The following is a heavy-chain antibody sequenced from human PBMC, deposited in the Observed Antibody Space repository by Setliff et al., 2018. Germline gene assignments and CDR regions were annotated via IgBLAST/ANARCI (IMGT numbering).Heavy chain of an antibody. V-gene: IGHV1-18*01. D-gene: IGHD2-15*01. CDR1: GYTFTESI. CDR3: ALSSLSLCSGGNCPNAFDV. Sequence: ASVKVSCKASGYTFTESIVSWVRQAPGQGLEWMGWIGVYSGNTYSAQKFQDRLTMTTDTSTNMAHMEMRGLRSDDTAVYFCALSSLSLCSGGNCPNAFDVWGQGTMVTVSS. J-gene: IGHJ3*01. CDR2: IGVYSGNT.